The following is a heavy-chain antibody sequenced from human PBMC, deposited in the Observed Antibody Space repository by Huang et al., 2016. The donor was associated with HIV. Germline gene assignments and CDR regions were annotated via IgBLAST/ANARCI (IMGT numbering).Heavy chain of an antibody. V-gene: IGHV1-24*01. D-gene: IGHD3-9*01. CDR1: EYTLTELS. J-gene: IGHJ4*02. CDR2: VDPEMGET. CDR3: ATGFDVFFDF. Sequence: QVQLVQSRAEVKKPGASVKVSCKVSEYTLTELSIHWVRQPPGKGLEWMGVVDPEMGETIYAQKCQGRGTMTEDTATETAFMELSGLRPEDTAVYYCATGFDVFFDFWGQGTLVTVSS.